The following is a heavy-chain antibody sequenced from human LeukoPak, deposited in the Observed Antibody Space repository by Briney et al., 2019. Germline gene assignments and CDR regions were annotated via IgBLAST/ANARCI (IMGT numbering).Heavy chain of an antibody. V-gene: IGHV3-23*01. Sequence: GVSLRLSCAASGFIFSNYGMNWVRQAPGKGLEWVAAISASGSATSYADSVRGRFTISRDNAKNSLYLQMNSLRAEDTALYYCAKDAGYSYGHFDYWGQGTLVTVSS. CDR1: GFIFSNYG. CDR2: ISASGSAT. J-gene: IGHJ4*02. CDR3: AKDAGYSYGHFDY. D-gene: IGHD5-18*01.